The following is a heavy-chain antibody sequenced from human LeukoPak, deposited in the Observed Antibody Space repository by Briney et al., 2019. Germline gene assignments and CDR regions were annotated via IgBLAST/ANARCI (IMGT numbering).Heavy chain of an antibody. Sequence: NAGGSLRLSCAASGFTFSCYSMNWVRQAPGKGLEWVSSISSSSCYIYYADSMKGRFTISRENDKNSRYLQMNSLRVEDTAVYYCARVEVRVGATLDYWGQGTLVTVSS. CDR3: ARVEVRVGATLDY. D-gene: IGHD1-26*01. J-gene: IGHJ4*02. CDR1: GFTFSCYS. V-gene: IGHV3-21*01. CDR2: ISSSSCYI.